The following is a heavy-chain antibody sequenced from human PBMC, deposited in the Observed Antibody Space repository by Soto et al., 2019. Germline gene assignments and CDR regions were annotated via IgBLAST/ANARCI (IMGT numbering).Heavy chain of an antibody. D-gene: IGHD2-15*01. V-gene: IGHV3-33*01. CDR3: ARDLAYCSDDSCDAGLGGFEM. Sequence: QVQLVESGGGVVQPGRSLRLSCAASRFTFSSYGMHWVRQAPGKGLEWVALIWYDGSTKFYADSVTGRFTISRDKSNNTLHLQMNSLRAEDAAVYSCARDLAYCSDDSCDAGLGGFEMWGQGTMVTVSS. J-gene: IGHJ3*02. CDR1: RFTFSSYG. CDR2: IWYDGSTK.